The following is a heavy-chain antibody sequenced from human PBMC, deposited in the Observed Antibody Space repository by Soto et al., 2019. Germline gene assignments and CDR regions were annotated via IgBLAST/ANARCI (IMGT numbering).Heavy chain of an antibody. D-gene: IGHD6-19*01. V-gene: IGHV1-69*13. Sequence: SVKVSCKASGGTFSSYAISWVRQAPGQGLEWMGGIIPIFGTANYAQKFQGRVTITADESTSTAYMELSSLRSEDTAVYYCARGVAGAVYYYGMDVWGQGTTVTVSS. CDR2: IIPIFGTA. CDR1: GGTFSSYA. CDR3: ARGVAGAVYYYGMDV. J-gene: IGHJ6*02.